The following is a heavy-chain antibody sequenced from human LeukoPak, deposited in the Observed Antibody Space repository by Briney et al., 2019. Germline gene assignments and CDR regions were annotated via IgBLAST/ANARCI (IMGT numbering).Heavy chain of an antibody. V-gene: IGHV3-23*01. CDR2: ISASGAGT. CDR1: GFTFSSYT. D-gene: IGHD2-21*01. J-gene: IGHJ6*03. CDR3: AEGIFNPYYYMDV. Sequence: GGSLRLSCAASGFTFSSYTVSWVRQAPGKGLEWVSVISASGAGTYYADSVKGRFTISRENSKNTLYLQMNSLRAEDTAVYYCAEGIFNPYYYMDVWGKGTTVTVSS.